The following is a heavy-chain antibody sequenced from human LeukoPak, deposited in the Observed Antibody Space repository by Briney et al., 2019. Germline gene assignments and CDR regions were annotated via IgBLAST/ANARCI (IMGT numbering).Heavy chain of an antibody. CDR1: GFTFSSYW. CDR2: IKHDESEK. D-gene: IGHD3-10*01. CDR3: ARAGYYGSGSRFDP. Sequence: GGSLRLSCAASGFTFSSYWMTWVRQAPGKGLEWVANIKHDESEKHYVDSVQGRFTISRDNAKNSLYLQMNSLRAEDTAVYYCARAGYYGSGSRFDPWGQGTLVTVSS. J-gene: IGHJ5*02. V-gene: IGHV3-7*01.